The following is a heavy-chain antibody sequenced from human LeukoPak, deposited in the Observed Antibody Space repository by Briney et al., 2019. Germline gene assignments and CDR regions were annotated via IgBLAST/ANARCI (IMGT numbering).Heavy chain of an antibody. CDR2: ISGSGGST. Sequence: GSLRLSCAASGFTFSSYAMSWVRQAPGKGLEWVSAISGSGGSTYYADSVKGRFTISRDNSKNTLYLQMNSLRAEDTAVYYCAKGERGPYYFDYWGQGTLVTVSS. CDR3: AKGERGPYYFDY. D-gene: IGHD1-1*01. V-gene: IGHV3-23*01. J-gene: IGHJ4*02. CDR1: GFTFSSYA.